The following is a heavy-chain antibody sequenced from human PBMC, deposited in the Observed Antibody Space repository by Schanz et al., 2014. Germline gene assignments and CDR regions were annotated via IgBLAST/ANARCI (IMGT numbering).Heavy chain of an antibody. V-gene: IGHV4-59*13. CDR2: IAYSGST. CDR1: GSDIRGFH. Sequence: QVQLQESGPGQVRPSETLSLTCTVPGSDIRGFHWRWIRQSPVKGLEWIGYIAYSGSTNYNPSLQSRVTISLDTSQSQFSLRLTSVSSADTAMYYCARVGRNSYGFTSRFDAWGQGTLVTVSS. CDR3: ARVGRNSYGFTSRFDA. J-gene: IGHJ5*02. D-gene: IGHD3-16*01.